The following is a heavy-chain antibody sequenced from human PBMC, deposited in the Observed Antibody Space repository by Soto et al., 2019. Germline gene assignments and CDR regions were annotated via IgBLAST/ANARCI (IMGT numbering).Heavy chain of an antibody. CDR2: IYSGGST. V-gene: IGHV3-66*01. Sequence: EVPLVESGGGLVQPGGSLRLSCADSGFTVSSNYMSLVRQAPGKGLEWVSIIYSGGSTYYADSVKGRFTISRDNSKNTLYLQMNSLRAEDTAVYYCARDRIPTGMDVWGQGTTVTVSS. J-gene: IGHJ6*02. CDR1: GFTVSSNY. CDR3: ARDRIPTGMDV.